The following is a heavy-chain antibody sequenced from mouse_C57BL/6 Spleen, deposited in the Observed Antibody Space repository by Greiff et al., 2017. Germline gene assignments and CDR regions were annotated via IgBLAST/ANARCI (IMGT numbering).Heavy chain of an antibody. CDR1: GYAFSSYW. V-gene: IGHV1-80*01. CDR3: ARYGYGVGCMGY. Sequence: VQLQQSGAELVKPGASVKISCKASGYAFSSYWMNWVKQRPGKGLEWIGKIYPGDGDTNYNGKVKGKATLTADKSSSTAYLQLNSLTAEDSAVYFCARYGYGVGCMGYWGQGTSVTVAS. J-gene: IGHJ4*01. D-gene: IGHD2-2*01. CDR2: IYPGDGDT.